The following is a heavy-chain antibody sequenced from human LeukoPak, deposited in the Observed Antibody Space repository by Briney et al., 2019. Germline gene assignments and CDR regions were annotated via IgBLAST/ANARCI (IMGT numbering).Heavy chain of an antibody. CDR1: GYTFTGYY. J-gene: IGHJ4*02. CDR3: ARDLRSSIAAAGRFNY. D-gene: IGHD6-13*01. Sequence: ASVKVSCKASGYTFTGYYMHWMRQAPGQGLEWMGWINPNSGGTNYAQKFQGRVTMTRDTSISTAYMELSRLRSDDTAVYYCARDLRSSIAAAGRFNYWGQGTLVTVSS. V-gene: IGHV1-2*02. CDR2: INPNSGGT.